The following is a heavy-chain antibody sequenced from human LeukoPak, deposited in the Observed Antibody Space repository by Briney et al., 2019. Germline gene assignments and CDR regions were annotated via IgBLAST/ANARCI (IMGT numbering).Heavy chain of an antibody. Sequence: GGSLRLSCAASGFTFSSYSMNWVRQAPGKGLEWISYISSGSSTIFYADSVKGRFTISRDNAKNSLYLQMNSLRAEDTAVYYCASDCSGGSLRYWGQGTLVTVSS. D-gene: IGHD2-15*01. CDR1: GFTFSSYS. CDR3: ASDCSGGSLRY. J-gene: IGHJ4*02. CDR2: ISSGSSTI. V-gene: IGHV3-48*01.